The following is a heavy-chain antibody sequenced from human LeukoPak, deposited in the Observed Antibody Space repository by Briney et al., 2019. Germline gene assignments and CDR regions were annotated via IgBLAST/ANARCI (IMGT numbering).Heavy chain of an antibody. D-gene: IGHD2-2*03. V-gene: IGHV3-49*04. CDR2: IRSKAYGGTT. J-gene: IGHJ5*02. CDR1: GFTFGDYA. CDR3: TRDPGYCSSTRCHNWFDP. Sequence: PGGSLRLSCTASGFTFGDYAMSWVRQAPGKGLEWVGFIRSKAYGGTTEYAASVKGRFTISRDDSKSIAYLQMNSLKTEDTAVYYCTRDPGYCSSTRCHNWFDPWGQGTLVTVSS.